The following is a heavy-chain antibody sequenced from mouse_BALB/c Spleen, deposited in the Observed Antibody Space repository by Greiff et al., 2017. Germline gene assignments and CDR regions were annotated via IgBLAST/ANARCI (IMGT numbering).Heavy chain of an antibody. J-gene: IGHJ2*01. Sequence: EVQGVESGGGLVQPGGSRKLSCAASGFTFSSFGMHWVRQAPEKGLEWVAYISSGSSTIYYADTVKGRFTISRDNPKNTLFLQMTSLRSEDTAMYYCARLGDRYDYWGQGTTLTVSS. D-gene: IGHD2-14*01. V-gene: IGHV5-17*02. CDR3: ARLGDRYDY. CDR1: GFTFSSFG. CDR2: ISSGSSTI.